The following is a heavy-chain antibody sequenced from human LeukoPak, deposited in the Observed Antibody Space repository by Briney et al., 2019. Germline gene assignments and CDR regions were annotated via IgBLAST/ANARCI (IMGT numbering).Heavy chain of an antibody. CDR3: ASSYGVTNFDY. J-gene: IGHJ4*02. Sequence: GGSLRLSCAASGFTFSSYAMHWVRQAPGKGLEWVAVISYDGSNKYYADSVKGRFTISRDNAKNTLYLQMNSLRAEDTAVYYCASSYGVTNFDYWGQGTLVTVSS. V-gene: IGHV3-30-3*01. CDR1: GFTFSSYA. D-gene: IGHD4-17*01. CDR2: ISYDGSNK.